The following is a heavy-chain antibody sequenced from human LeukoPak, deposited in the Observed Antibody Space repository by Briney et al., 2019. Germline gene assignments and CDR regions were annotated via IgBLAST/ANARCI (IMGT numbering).Heavy chain of an antibody. D-gene: IGHD6-13*01. CDR3: AKPVGQQLATLYYFDY. Sequence: GGSLRLSCAASGFTFSSYAMSWVRQAPGKGLEWVSATSGSGGSTYYADSVKGRFTISRDNSKNTLYLQMNSLRAEDTAVYYCAKPVGQQLATLYYFDYWGQGTLVTVSS. V-gene: IGHV3-23*01. CDR1: GFTFSSYA. J-gene: IGHJ4*02. CDR2: TSGSGGST.